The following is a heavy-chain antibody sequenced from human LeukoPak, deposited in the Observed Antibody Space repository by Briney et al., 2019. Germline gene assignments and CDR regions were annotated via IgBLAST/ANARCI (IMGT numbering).Heavy chain of an antibody. D-gene: IGHD2-2*01. CDR1: GGSISSGGYY. J-gene: IGHJ5*02. CDR3: ARVLWSGSSTSCYLFDP. V-gene: IGHV4-31*03. CDR2: IYYSGST. Sequence: PSQTLSLTCTVSGGSISSGGYYWSWIRQHPGKGLEWIGYIYYSGSTYYNPSLESRVTISVDTSKNQFSLKLSSVTAADTAVYYCARVLWSGSSTSCYLFDPWGQGTLVTVSS.